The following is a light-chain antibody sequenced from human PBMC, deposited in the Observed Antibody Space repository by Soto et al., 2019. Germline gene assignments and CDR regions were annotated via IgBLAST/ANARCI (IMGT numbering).Light chain of an antibody. J-gene: IGKJ4*01. CDR1: QTISSW. V-gene: IGKV1-5*03. Sequence: DIQMTQSPSTLSVSVGDRVTITCRASQTISSWLAWYQQKPGKAPKLLIYKASTLKSGVPSRFSGSGSGTDFTLTISSLQPEDFATYYCQQVNVYPSTFGGGTKVDIK. CDR3: QQVNVYPST. CDR2: KAS.